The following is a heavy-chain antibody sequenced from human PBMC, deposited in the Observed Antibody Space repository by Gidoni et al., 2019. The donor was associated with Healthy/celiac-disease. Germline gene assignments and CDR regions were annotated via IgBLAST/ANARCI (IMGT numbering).Heavy chain of an antibody. Sequence: QVQLVQSGAEVKKPGASVKVSCKASGYTFTSYDINWVRQATGQGLEWMGWMNPNSGNTGYAQKFQGRVTMTRNTSISTAYMELSSLRSEDTAVYYCARAIRISKKYYYYMDVWGKGTTVTVSS. J-gene: IGHJ6*03. CDR1: GYTFTSYD. V-gene: IGHV1-8*01. CDR3: ARAIRISKKYYYYMDV. D-gene: IGHD2-15*01. CDR2: MNPNSGNT.